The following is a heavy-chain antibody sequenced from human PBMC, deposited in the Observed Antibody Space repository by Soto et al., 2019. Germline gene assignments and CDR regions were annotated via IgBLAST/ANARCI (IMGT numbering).Heavy chain of an antibody. CDR2: ISGGGSNT. CDR1: GFPFSSYV. Sequence: EVQLLESGGGLVQRGGSLRLSCAASGFPFSSYVMSWVRQAPGKGLEWVSGISGGGSNTFYADSVKGRFTISRDNSKNTLLLQMTRMGAEDTAVYYCAKDSNKYSSSLRGRYFDYWGQGIGVTVSS. V-gene: IGHV3-23*01. J-gene: IGHJ4*02. D-gene: IGHD4-4*01. CDR3: AKDSNKYSSSLRGRYFDY.